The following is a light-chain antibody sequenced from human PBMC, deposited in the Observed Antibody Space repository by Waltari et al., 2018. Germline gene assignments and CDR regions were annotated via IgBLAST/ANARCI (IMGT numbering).Light chain of an antibody. CDR2: KAS. CDR1: QNIKIW. CDR3: QQYDTYPWT. J-gene: IGKJ1*01. V-gene: IGKV1-5*03. Sequence: RSPSTLSASVEARVTIICRASQNIKIWLTWYQQKPGKAPNLLIYKASSLQSGVPSRFSGSGSGTEFALTINSLQPDDFATYYCQQYDTYPWTFGHGTKVEIK.